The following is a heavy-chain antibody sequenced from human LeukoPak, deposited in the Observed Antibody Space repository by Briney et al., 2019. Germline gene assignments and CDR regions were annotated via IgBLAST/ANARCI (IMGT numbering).Heavy chain of an antibody. V-gene: IGHV4-59*01. CDR1: GGSISSYY. CDR3: ARHFRYSSSLGYYYYGMDV. D-gene: IGHD6-6*01. J-gene: IGHJ6*02. Sequence: SETLSLTCTVSGGSISSYYWSWIRQPPGKGLEWIGCIYYSGSTNYNPSLKSRVTISVDTSKNQFSLKLSSVTAADTAVYYCARHFRYSSSLGYYYYGMDVWGQGTTVTVSS. CDR2: IYYSGST.